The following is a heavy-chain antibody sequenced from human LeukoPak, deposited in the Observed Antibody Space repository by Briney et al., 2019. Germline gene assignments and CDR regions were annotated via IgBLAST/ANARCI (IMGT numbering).Heavy chain of an antibody. CDR2: ISSSGSTI. Sequence: GGSLRLSCAASGFTFSSYEMNWVRQAPGKGLEWVSYISSSGSTIYYADSVKGRFTISRDNAKNSLYLQMNSLRAEDTSVYYCASDTNGVGWFDPWGQGTLVTVS. CDR1: GFTFSSYE. J-gene: IGHJ5*02. D-gene: IGHD4-17*01. V-gene: IGHV3-48*03. CDR3: ASDTNGVGWFDP.